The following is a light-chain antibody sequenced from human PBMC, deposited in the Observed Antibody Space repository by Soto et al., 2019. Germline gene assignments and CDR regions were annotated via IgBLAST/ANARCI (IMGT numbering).Light chain of an antibody. CDR2: SNN. V-gene: IGLV1-44*01. CDR1: SSNIGSNT. Sequence: QSALTQPPSASGTPGQRVTISCSGSSSNIGSNTVNWYQQLPGTAPKLLIYSNNQRPSGVPDRFSGSKSGTSASLAISGLQSEDEADYYCAARDDSLNGYVFGTGTKSPS. CDR3: AARDDSLNGYV. J-gene: IGLJ1*01.